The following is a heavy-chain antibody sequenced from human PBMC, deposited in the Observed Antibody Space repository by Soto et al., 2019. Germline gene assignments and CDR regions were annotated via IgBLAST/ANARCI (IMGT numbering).Heavy chain of an antibody. CDR2: IIPIFGTA. CDR1: GGTFSSYA. Sequence: VKVSCKASGGTFSSYAISWVRQAPGQGLEWMGGIIPIFGTANYAQKFQGRVTITADESTSTAYMELSSLRSEDTAVYYCARHYSSITNWFDPWGQATLVTVSS. J-gene: IGHJ5*02. V-gene: IGHV1-69*13. D-gene: IGHD6-13*01. CDR3: ARHYSSITNWFDP.